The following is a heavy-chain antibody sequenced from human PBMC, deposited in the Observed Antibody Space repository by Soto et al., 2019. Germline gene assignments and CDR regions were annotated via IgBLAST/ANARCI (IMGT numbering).Heavy chain of an antibody. CDR2: IIPIFGTA. V-gene: IGHV1-69*13. Sequence: SVKVSCKASGGTFSSYAISWVRQAPGQGLEWMGGIIPIFGTANYAQKFQGRVTITADESTSTAYMELSSLRSEDAAVYYCARDPRITIVGAWADYYYYGMDVWGQGTTVTVSS. J-gene: IGHJ6*02. D-gene: IGHD3-3*01. CDR3: ARDPRITIVGAWADYYYYGMDV. CDR1: GGTFSSYA.